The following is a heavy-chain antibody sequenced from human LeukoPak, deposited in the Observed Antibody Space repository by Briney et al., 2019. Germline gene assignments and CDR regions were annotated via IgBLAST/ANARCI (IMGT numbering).Heavy chain of an antibody. D-gene: IGHD3-22*01. CDR1: GFTFSSYS. CDR3: ARDYYYDSSGYPYDY. J-gene: IGHJ4*02. Sequence: GGSLRLSCAACGFTFSSYSMNWVRQAPGKGLEWVSSISSSSSYIYYADSVKGRFTISRDNAKNSLYLQMNSLRAEDTAVYYCARDYYYDSSGYPYDYWGQGTLVTVSS. V-gene: IGHV3-21*01. CDR2: ISSSSSYI.